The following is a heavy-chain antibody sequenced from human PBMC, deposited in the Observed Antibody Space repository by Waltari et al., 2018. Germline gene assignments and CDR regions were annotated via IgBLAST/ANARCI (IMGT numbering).Heavy chain of an antibody. D-gene: IGHD3-16*01. V-gene: IGHV1-69*01. CDR3: ARAPYKLRPYYYYGMDV. J-gene: IGHJ6*02. CDR2: IIPIFGTA. Sequence: RQAPGQGLEWMGGIIPIFGTANYAQKFQGRVTITADESTSTAYMELSSLRSEDTAVYYCARAPYKLRPYYYYGMDVWGQGTTVTVSS.